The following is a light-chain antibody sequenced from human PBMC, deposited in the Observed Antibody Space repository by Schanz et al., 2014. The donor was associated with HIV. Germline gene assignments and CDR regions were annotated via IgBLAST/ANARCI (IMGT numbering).Light chain of an antibody. CDR1: SSNLGAWYE. CDR2: GNT. CDR3: AAWDDSLSGRV. Sequence: QSVLTQPPSVSGAPGQRVNISCTGSSSNLGAWYEVHWYQQLPGTAHKLVMSGNTNRPSRVRDRSSGSKSVTSGSLAISGLRSEYESEYYCAAWDDSLSGRVFGGGTKLTVL. V-gene: IGLV1-40*01. J-gene: IGLJ3*02.